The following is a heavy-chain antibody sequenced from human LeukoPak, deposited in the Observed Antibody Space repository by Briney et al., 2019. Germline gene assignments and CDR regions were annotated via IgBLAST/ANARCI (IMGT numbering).Heavy chain of an antibody. Sequence: PSETLSLTCTVSGYSISSGYYWGWIRQPPGKGLEWIGCIYHSGSTYYNPSLKSRVTISVDTYKNQFSLKLNSVTTADTAVYYCARVATTPYYYMDVWGKGTTVTVSS. CDR2: IYHSGST. CDR3: ARVATTPYYYMDV. J-gene: IGHJ6*03. V-gene: IGHV4-38-2*02. CDR1: GYSISSGYY. D-gene: IGHD5-12*01.